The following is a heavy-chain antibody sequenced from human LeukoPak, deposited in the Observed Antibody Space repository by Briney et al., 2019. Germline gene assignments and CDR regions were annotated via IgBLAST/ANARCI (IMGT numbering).Heavy chain of an antibody. D-gene: IGHD3-22*01. CDR1: GFSFSNYW. CDR2: IHKDGRVM. J-gene: IGHJ4*02. V-gene: IGHV3-7*03. CDR3: ASSHDSSGND. Sequence: GGSLRLSCAAAGFSFSNYWMAWVRQAPGKGLEWVGNIHKDGRVMFYAASVKGRFTISRDNAKNSLYLDMNSLRDEDTAIYYCASSHDSSGNDWGQGTLVTVTS.